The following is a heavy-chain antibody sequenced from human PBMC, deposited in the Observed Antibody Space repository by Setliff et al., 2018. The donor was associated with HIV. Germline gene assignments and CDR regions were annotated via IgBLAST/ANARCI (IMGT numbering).Heavy chain of an antibody. D-gene: IGHD6-19*01. CDR2: INWNGGST. J-gene: IGHJ5*02. Sequence: PGGSLRLSCAASGFTFSNAWMNWVRQAPGKGLEWVSGINWNGGSTGYADSVKGRFTISRDNAKNSLYLQMNSLRAEDTALYYCARVGYSTGWYNWFDPWGQGTLVTVSS. CDR1: GFTFSNAW. V-gene: IGHV3-20*04. CDR3: ARVGYSTGWYNWFDP.